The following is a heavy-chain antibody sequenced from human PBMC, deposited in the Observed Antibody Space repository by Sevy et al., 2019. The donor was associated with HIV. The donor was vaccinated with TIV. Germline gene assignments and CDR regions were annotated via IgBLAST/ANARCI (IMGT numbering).Heavy chain of an antibody. Sequence: GGSLRLSCTASGFTFSSFGMHWVRQAPGKGLEWVAFIRYDDTYKYYADSVKGQFTISRDNSKNTLYLQMNSLRTEDTAVYYCAKGPAVPAQEYLQHWGQGTLVTVSS. CDR3: AKGPAVPAQEYLQH. V-gene: IGHV3-30*02. D-gene: IGHD2-2*01. J-gene: IGHJ1*01. CDR1: GFTFSSFG. CDR2: IRYDDTYK.